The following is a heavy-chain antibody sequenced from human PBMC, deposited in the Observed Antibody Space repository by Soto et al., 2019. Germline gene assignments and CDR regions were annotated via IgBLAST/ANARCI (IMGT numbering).Heavy chain of an antibody. CDR3: AVSNCGGDCYGGYYYMDV. J-gene: IGHJ6*03. D-gene: IGHD2-21*01. CDR1: GFTFISSA. CDR2: IVVGSGNT. V-gene: IGHV1-58*02. Sequence: QMQLVQSGPEVKKPGTSVKVSCKASGFTFISSAMQWVRQARGQRLEWIGWIVVGSGNTNYAQKFQERVTITRDMSTSPAYMELSSLRFEDPAVYYCAVSNCGGDCYGGYYYMDVWGKGTTVTVSS.